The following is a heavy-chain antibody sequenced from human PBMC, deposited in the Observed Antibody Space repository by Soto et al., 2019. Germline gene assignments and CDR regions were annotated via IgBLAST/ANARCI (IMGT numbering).Heavy chain of an antibody. J-gene: IGHJ4*02. CDR2: INGDGSST. V-gene: IGHV3-74*01. Sequence: GGSLRLSCAASEFIFSSSWMHWVRQAPGKGLVWVSRINGDGSSTNYADSVKGRFTISRDNAKNTLYLQMNSLRAEDTAVYYCARGGTSWLVDYWGQGTLVTVSS. D-gene: IGHD6-13*01. CDR3: ARGGTSWLVDY. CDR1: EFIFSSSW.